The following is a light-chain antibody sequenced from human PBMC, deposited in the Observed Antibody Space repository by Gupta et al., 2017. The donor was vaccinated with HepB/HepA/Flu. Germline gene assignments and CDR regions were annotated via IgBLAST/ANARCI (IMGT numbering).Light chain of an antibody. J-gene: IGLJ3*02. CDR1: SSNIGAGYD. CDR2: GNN. Sequence: QSVLTQPPSVSGAPGQRVTISCTGSSSNIGAGYDVHWYQQLPGTAPKLFIYGNNNRPSGVPDRFSGSKYGTSASLAITGLQAEDEADYYCQSYDSSLSGSVFGGGTKLTVL. CDR3: QSYDSSLSGSV. V-gene: IGLV1-40*01.